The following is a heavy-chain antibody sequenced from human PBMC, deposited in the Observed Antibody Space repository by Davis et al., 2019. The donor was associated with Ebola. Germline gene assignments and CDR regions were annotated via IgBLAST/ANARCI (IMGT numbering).Heavy chain of an antibody. V-gene: IGHV1-18*01. Sequence: ASVKDSCKASGYTFINYIINWVRQAAGHALEWMGWTSGYTGNTKYAQKFQGRLTMTTDTSSSTAYMELRSLRSEDTAVYYCAGILHSPGTMDVWGQGTTVIVSS. CDR3: AGILHSPGTMDV. D-gene: IGHD5-18*01. J-gene: IGHJ6*02. CDR1: GYTFINYI. CDR2: TSGYTGNT.